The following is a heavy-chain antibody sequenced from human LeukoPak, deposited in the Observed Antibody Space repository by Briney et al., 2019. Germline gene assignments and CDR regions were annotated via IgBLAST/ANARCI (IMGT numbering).Heavy chain of an antibody. V-gene: IGHV3-21*01. J-gene: IGHJ6*02. Sequence: RGSLRLSCAASGFTFSSYSMNWVRQAPGKGLEWVSSISSSSSYIYYADSVKGRFTISRDNAKNSLYLQMNSLRAEDTAVYYCASWITMVRGVIRGMDVWGQGTTVTVSS. CDR2: ISSSSSYI. D-gene: IGHD3-10*01. CDR1: GFTFSSYS. CDR3: ASWITMVRGVIRGMDV.